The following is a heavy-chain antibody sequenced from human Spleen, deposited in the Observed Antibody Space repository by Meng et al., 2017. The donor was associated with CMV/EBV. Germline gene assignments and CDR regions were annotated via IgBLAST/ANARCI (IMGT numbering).Heavy chain of an antibody. V-gene: IGHV3-21*01. D-gene: IGHD2-2*01. Sequence: GGSLRLSCAASGFTFSSYAMSWVRQAPGKGLEWVSSISGSGSSIYYADSVKGRFTISRDNAKKSLYLQMNTLRAEDTAVYYCARDQYSDIVEVPPAIYYWGQGTRVTVSS. CDR2: ISGSGSSI. CDR1: GFTFSSYA. J-gene: IGHJ4*02. CDR3: ARDQYSDIVEVPPAIYY.